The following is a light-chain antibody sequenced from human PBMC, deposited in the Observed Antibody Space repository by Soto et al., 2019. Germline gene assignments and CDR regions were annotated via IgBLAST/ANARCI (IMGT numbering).Light chain of an antibody. Sequence: AIQLTQSPSSLSASVGDRVTITCRASELISSALAWYQQKPGRSPHLLISDASLLEGGVPSRFSGSGSGADFTLTISGLQHEDFVTYYCQQFSTFPFTFGPGTTVDVK. CDR2: DAS. V-gene: IGKV1-13*02. J-gene: IGKJ3*01. CDR1: ELISSA. CDR3: QQFSTFPFT.